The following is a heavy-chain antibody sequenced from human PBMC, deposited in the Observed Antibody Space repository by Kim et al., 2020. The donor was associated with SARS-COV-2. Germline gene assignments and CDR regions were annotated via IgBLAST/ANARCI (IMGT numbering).Heavy chain of an antibody. Sequence: GGSLRLSCAASGFTFSSYWMHWVRQAPGKGLVWVSRINSDGGTTCYADSVKGRFTISRDNAKSTLYLQMNSLRAEDTAVYYCASRRYTGTYYYFDYWGQGTVVTVS. D-gene: IGHD1-26*01. V-gene: IGHV3-74*01. J-gene: IGHJ4*02. CDR2: INSDGGTT. CDR1: GFTFSSYW. CDR3: ASRRYTGTYYYFDY.